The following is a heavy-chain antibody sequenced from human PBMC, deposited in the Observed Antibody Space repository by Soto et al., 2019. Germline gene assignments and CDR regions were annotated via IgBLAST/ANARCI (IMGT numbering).Heavy chain of an antibody. J-gene: IGHJ4*02. V-gene: IGHV3-23*01. CDR2: ISGSGFAT. D-gene: IGHD3-22*01. CDR3: GAHYDSSGYYYGLGY. CDR1: GFIFSDYA. Sequence: GGSLRLSCAASGFIFSDYAVSWVRQAPGKGLEWVSSISGSGFATYYADSVKGRFTISRDNSKNTVYLQMNSLRAEDTAVYYCGAHYDSSGYYYGLGYWGQGTLVTVSS.